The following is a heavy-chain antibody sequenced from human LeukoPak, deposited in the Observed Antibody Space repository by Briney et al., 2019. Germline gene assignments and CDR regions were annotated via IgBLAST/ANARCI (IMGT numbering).Heavy chain of an antibody. CDR2: IHYTGNT. J-gene: IGHJ5*02. D-gene: IGHD1-26*01. CDR1: GGSISTYY. CDR3: AREGTGASRWFDP. Sequence: SETLSLTCAVSGGSISTYYWSWIRQPRGKGLEWIGYIHYTGNTNYNPSLKSRVTISLDTSKNQFSLKLSSVTAADTAVYYCAREGTGASRWFDPWGQGTLDTVSS. V-gene: IGHV4-59*01.